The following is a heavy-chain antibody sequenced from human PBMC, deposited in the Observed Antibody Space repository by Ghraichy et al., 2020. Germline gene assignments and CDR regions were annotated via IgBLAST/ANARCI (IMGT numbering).Heavy chain of an antibody. Sequence: SETLSLTCAVSGGSVTTNNWWSWVRQSPGEGLEWIGEIYHNGNTNYNPSLKNRVTISIDTSKNHLSLELRSVTAADTALYYCAREMTMVSPTDAFDIWGQGTMVTVSS. J-gene: IGHJ3*02. CDR1: GGSVTTNNW. V-gene: IGHV4-4*02. D-gene: IGHD4/OR15-4a*01. CDR3: AREMTMVSPTDAFDI. CDR2: IYHNGNT.